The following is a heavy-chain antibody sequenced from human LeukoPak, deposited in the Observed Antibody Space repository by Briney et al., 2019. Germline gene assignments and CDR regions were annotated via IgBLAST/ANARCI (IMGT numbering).Heavy chain of an antibody. D-gene: IGHD3-22*01. CDR1: GFTFRSYA. Sequence: GGSLRLSCTASGFTFRSYALSWVRQAPGKGLEWVSTISSTGDSTYYADSVKGRFTISRDNSKNMLFLQLNSLRAEDTAIYYCSRDTRTTIAVVSEIYVQHWGQGTLLTVSS. CDR2: ISSTGDST. CDR3: SRDTRTTIAVVSEIYVQH. J-gene: IGHJ1*01. V-gene: IGHV3-23*01.